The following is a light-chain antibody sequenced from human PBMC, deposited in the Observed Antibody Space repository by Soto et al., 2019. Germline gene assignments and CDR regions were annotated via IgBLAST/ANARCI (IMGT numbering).Light chain of an antibody. CDR2: EVN. CDR3: SSYAGSSNV. J-gene: IGLJ1*01. CDR1: SSDVGGYNY. V-gene: IGLV2-8*01. Sequence: QSVLTKPPSASGSPGQSVAISCTGTSSDVGGYNYVSWYQQHPGKAPKLMIYEVNKRPSGVPDPFSGSKCGNTASLTVSGLQAEDEADYYCSSYAGSSNVVGTGTKVTVL.